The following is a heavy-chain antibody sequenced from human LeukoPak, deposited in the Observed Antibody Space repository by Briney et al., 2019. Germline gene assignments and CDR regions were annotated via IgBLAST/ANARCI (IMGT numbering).Heavy chain of an antibody. Sequence: PGGSLRLSCAASGFTFSSYSTSWVRQAPGKGLEWVSAISGSGGSTYYADSVKGRFTISRDNSKNTLYLQMNSLRAEDTAVYYCAKDRDSSIIYWFDPWGQGTLVTVSS. V-gene: IGHV3-23*01. CDR1: GFTFSSYS. CDR2: ISGSGGST. CDR3: AKDRDSSIIYWFDP. J-gene: IGHJ5*02. D-gene: IGHD6-13*01.